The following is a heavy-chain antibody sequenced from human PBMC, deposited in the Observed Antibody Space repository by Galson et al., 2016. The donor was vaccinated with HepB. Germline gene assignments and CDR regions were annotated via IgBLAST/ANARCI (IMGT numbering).Heavy chain of an antibody. Sequence: SLRLPCAASGFTFNTYAMSWVRQAPGKGLEWVSTITDSGDGTYYADSVKGRFTISRDNSKNTLYLQMNSLSVEDTAVYYCAKDPAYYDFWSDSSSLLGYFDHWGQGILVTVSS. CDR2: ITDSGDGT. CDR3: AKDPAYYDFWSDSSSLLGYFDH. D-gene: IGHD3-3*01. V-gene: IGHV3-23*01. CDR1: GFTFNTYA. J-gene: IGHJ4*02.